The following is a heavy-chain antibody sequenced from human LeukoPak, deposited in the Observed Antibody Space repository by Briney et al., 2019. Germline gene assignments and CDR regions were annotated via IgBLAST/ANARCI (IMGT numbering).Heavy chain of an antibody. CDR1: GGSISSYY. D-gene: IGHD2-2*01. J-gene: IGHJ6*03. CDR2: IYTSGST. V-gene: IGHV4-4*09. CDR3: ARHRDCSSTSCPYYYYYYMDV. Sequence: SETLSLTCTVSGGSISSYYWSWIRQPPGKGLEWIGYIYTSGSTNYNPSLKSRVTISVDTSKNQFSLKLSSVTAADTAVYYCARHRDCSSTSCPYYYYYYMDVWGKGTTVTVSS.